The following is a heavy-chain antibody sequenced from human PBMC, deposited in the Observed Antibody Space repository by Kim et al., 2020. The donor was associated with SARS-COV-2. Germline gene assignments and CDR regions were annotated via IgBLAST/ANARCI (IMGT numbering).Heavy chain of an antibody. V-gene: IGHV4-34*01. CDR3: ARGKSEITMIVVVMTGSSHYFDY. CDR1: GGSFSGYS. CDR2: INHSGST. J-gene: IGHJ4*02. Sequence: SETLSLTCAVYGGSFSGYSWSWIRQPPGKGLEWIGEINHSGSTKYNPSLKSRVTISVDTSKNQFSLKLKSVIAADTAVYYCARGKSEITMIVVVMTGSSHYFDYWGERNLVTVSS. D-gene: IGHD3-22*01.